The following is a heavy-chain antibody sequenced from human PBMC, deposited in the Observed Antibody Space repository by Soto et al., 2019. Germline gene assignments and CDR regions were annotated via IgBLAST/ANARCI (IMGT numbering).Heavy chain of an antibody. CDR1: GLTFSSYW. J-gene: IGHJ4*02. CDR3: ARDPQFVSAVADSGY. V-gene: IGHV3-7*01. D-gene: IGHD6-19*01. CDR2: IKQDGSEK. Sequence: PGGSLRLSCAASGLTFSSYWMSWVRQAPGKGLEWVANIKQDGSEKYYVDSVKGRFTISRDNAKNSLYLQMNSLRAEDTAVYYCARDPQFVSAVADSGYWGQGTLVTVSS.